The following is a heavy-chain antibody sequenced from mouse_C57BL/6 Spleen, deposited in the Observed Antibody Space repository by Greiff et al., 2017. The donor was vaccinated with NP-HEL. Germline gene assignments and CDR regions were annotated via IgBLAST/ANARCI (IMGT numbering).Heavy chain of an antibody. J-gene: IGHJ3*01. CDR1: GYTFTSYW. D-gene: IGHD1-3*01. Sequence: QVQLQQPGAELVMPGASVKLSCKASGYTFTSYWMHWVKQRPGQGLEWIGEIDPSDSYTNYNQKFKGKSTLTVDKSSSTAYMQLSSLTSEDSAVYYCARKEYSAWFAYWGQGTLVTVSA. CDR3: ARKEYSAWFAY. V-gene: IGHV1-69*01. CDR2: IDPSDSYT.